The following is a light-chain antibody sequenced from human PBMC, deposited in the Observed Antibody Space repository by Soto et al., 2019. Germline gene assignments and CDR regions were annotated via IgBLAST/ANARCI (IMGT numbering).Light chain of an antibody. J-gene: IGKJ1*01. CDR2: DAS. CDR3: QQYNSYPGT. V-gene: IGKV1-5*01. Sequence: DIHMTQSPSTLSASVGDRVTITCRASQSISNWLAWYQQKPGKAPNLLIYDASNLESVVPSRFSGSGSGTKFTLTISSLQPDDFATYYCQQYNSYPGTFGQGTKVDIK. CDR1: QSISNW.